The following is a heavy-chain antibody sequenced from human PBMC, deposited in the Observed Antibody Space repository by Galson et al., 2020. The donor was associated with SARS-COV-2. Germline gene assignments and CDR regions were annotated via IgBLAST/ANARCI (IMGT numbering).Heavy chain of an antibody. CDR3: ARDLADFDWSDYYYYGMDV. CDR1: GGSISSYY. Sequence: SETLSLTCTVSGGSISSYYWSWIRQPAGKGLEWIGRIYTSGSTNYNPSLKSRVTMSVDTSKNQFSLKLSSVTAADTAVYYCARDLADFDWSDYYYYGMDVWGQGTTVTVSS. V-gene: IGHV4-4*07. D-gene: IGHD3-9*01. CDR2: IYTSGST. J-gene: IGHJ6*02.